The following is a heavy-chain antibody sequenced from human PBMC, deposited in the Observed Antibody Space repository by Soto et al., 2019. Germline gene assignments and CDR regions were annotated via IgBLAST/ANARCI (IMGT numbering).Heavy chain of an antibody. CDR1: GFTFSSYA. Sequence: QVQLVESGGGVVQPGRSLRLSCTASGFTFSSYAMHWVRQAPGKGLEWVAVISYDGSNKYYADSVKGRFTISRDNSKNTMYLQMNSLRVEDTAVHYCARPYNSGWYGDLDYWGQGTLVTVSS. D-gene: IGHD6-19*01. CDR3: ARPYNSGWYGDLDY. V-gene: IGHV3-30-3*01. CDR2: ISYDGSNK. J-gene: IGHJ4*02.